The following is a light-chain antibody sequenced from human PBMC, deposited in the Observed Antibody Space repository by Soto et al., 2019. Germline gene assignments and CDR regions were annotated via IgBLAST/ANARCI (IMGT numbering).Light chain of an antibody. CDR2: DAS. V-gene: IGKV1-5*01. CDR3: QQYYNYWRT. Sequence: DIQMTQSPSTLSASVGDRVAITCRASQSINTSLAWYQQKPGKAPNLLIYDASTLEGGVPSRFSGMGSGTEFTLTISSLQPDDLATYYCQQYYNYWRTLGQGTKVDIK. J-gene: IGKJ2*01. CDR1: QSINTS.